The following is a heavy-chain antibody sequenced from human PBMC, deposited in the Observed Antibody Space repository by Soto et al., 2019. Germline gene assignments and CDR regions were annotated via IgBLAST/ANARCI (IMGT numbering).Heavy chain of an antibody. CDR1: VYSFTKYG. D-gene: IGHD6-19*01. V-gene: IGHV1-18*01. J-gene: IGHJ6*03. CDR3: SRDRGVAPSVAGNAHYCYYVDV. Sequence: QNRLVQSGAEVKKPGASVTVSCKASVYSFTKYGITWVRQDPGQGFDWMGWISAYNGNTNYAQKFQGRVTLTTDASTSTDYLEWGVLRPDDTAVYYCSRDRGVAPSVAGNAHYCYYVDVWGKGNTGAVSS. CDR2: ISAYNGNT.